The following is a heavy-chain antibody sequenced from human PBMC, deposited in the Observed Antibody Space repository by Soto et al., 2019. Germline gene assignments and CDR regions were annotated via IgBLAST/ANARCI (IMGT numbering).Heavy chain of an antibody. CDR1: GDSVSSNSAA. D-gene: IGHD1-26*01. CDR2: TYYRSKWYN. CDR3: ARLLLPANIVGATSSTNYYGMDV. J-gene: IGHJ6*02. Sequence: SQTLSLTCAISGDSVSSNSAAWNWIRQSPSRGLEWLGRTYYRSKWYNDYAVSVKSRITINPDTSKNQFSLQLNSVTPDDTALYYCARLLLPANIVGATSSTNYYGMDVWGQGTTVTVSS. V-gene: IGHV6-1*01.